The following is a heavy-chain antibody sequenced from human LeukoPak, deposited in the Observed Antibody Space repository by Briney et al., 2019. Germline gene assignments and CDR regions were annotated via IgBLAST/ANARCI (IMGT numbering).Heavy chain of an antibody. CDR1: GFTFGSYP. Sequence: PGGSLRLSCAASGFTFGSYPMSWVRQAPGKGLEWLSTITGTGGSTFSADSVKGRFTISRDNSQNTLYLQMNSLRAEDTAVYYCAKDRLPLIRGIDYWGQGTLVTVSS. CDR3: AKDRLPLIRGIDY. CDR2: ITGTGGST. J-gene: IGHJ4*02. D-gene: IGHD3-10*01. V-gene: IGHV3-23*01.